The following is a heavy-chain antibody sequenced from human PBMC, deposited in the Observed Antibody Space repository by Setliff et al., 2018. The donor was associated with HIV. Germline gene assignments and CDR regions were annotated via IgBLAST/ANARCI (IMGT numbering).Heavy chain of an antibody. CDR2: IHPIDSDT. D-gene: IGHD2-8*01. V-gene: IGHV5-51*01. CDR1: GYSFTSFW. J-gene: IGHJ4*02. Sequence: PGESLKISCKGSGYSFTSFWVGWVRQMPGKGLEWMGIIHPIDSDTKYSPSFWGRVTISVDKSLNTAYLHWNSLKPADTAMYFCGRSGKSGELYAYWGQGTLVTVSS. CDR3: GRSGKSGELYAY.